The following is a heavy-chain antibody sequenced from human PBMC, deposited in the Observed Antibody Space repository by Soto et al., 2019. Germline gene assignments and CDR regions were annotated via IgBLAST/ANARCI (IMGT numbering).Heavy chain of an antibody. D-gene: IGHD2-15*01. CDR2: IYYSGST. CDR3: ARQRVVVAATPPVCGWFDP. CDR1: GGSISSSSYY. Sequence: SETLSLTCTVSGGSISSSSYYWGWIRQPPGKGLEWIGSIYYSGSTYYNPSLKSRVTISVDTSKNQFSLKLSSVTAADTAVYYCARQRVVVAATPPVCGWFDPWGQGTLVTVSS. J-gene: IGHJ5*02. V-gene: IGHV4-39*01.